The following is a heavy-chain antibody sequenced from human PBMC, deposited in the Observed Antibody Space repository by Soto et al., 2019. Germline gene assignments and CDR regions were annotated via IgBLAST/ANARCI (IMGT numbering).Heavy chain of an antibody. Sequence: PSATLSLTCTVSGGSISSSSYYWGWIRQPPGKGLEWIGSIYYSGSTYYNPSLKSRVTISVDTSKNQFSLKLSSVTAADTAVYYCARVRLHYYGSGTYYGWFDPWGQGTLVTVSS. J-gene: IGHJ5*02. V-gene: IGHV4-39*01. CDR1: GGSISSSSYY. D-gene: IGHD3-10*01. CDR2: IYYSGST. CDR3: ARVRLHYYGSGTYYGWFDP.